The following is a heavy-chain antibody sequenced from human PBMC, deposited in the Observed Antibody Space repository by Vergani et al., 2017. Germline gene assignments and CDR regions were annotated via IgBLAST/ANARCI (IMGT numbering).Heavy chain of an antibody. CDR3: ARHVGYSTRPNWFDP. Sequence: QVQLQESGPGLVKPSETLSLTCAVSGYSISSGYYWGWIRQPPGKGLEWIGSIYHSGSTYYNPSLKSRVTISVDTSKNQFSLKLSSVTAADTAVYYCARHVGYSTRPNWFDPWGQGTLVTVSS. CDR1: GYSISSGYY. J-gene: IGHJ5*02. V-gene: IGHV4-38-2*01. D-gene: IGHD5-12*01. CDR2: IYHSGST.